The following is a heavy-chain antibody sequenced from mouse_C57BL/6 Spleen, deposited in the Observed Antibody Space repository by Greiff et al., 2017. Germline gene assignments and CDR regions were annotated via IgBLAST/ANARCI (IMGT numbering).Heavy chain of an antibody. CDR3: ARKASLYYFDD. Sequence: VQLKESGGGLVQPGGSLKLSCAASGFTFSDYGMHWVRQAPEKGLEWVAYISSGSSPIYYADTVKGRFTISRDNAKNTLFLQMTSLRSEDTAMYDWARKASLYYFDDWGQGTTLTVSS. CDR1: GFTFSDYG. CDR2: ISSGSSPI. V-gene: IGHV5-17*01. D-gene: IGHD6-1*01. J-gene: IGHJ2*01.